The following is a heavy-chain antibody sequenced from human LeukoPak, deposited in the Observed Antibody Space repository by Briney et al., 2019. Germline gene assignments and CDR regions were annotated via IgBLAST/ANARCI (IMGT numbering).Heavy chain of an antibody. CDR2: INPNSGGT. V-gene: IGHV1-2*02. J-gene: IGHJ4*02. Sequence: ASVKVSCKASGYTFTGYYMHWVRQAPGQGLEWMGWINPNSGGTNYAQKFQGRVTMTRDTSISTAYMELSRLRSDDTAVYYCARESVQCTSTSCYQDYWGQGTLVTVSS. D-gene: IGHD2-2*01. CDR1: GYTFTGYY. CDR3: ARESVQCTSTSCYQDY.